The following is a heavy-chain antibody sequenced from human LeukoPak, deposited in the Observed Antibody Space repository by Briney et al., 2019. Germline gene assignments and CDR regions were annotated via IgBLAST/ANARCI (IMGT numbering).Heavy chain of an antibody. J-gene: IGHJ5*01. CDR1: GFTFSSYN. CDR3: ARGGGTTVTTRDNWFDS. V-gene: IGHV3-21*01. D-gene: IGHD4-17*01. CDR2: ISSSSGYI. Sequence: GGSLRLSCAVSGFTFSSYNMNWVRQAPGKGLGWVSSISSSSGYIYYAESVKGRFTISRDSAKNSLYLQMNSLRAEDTAVYYCARGGGTTVTTRDNWFDSWGQGALVTVSS.